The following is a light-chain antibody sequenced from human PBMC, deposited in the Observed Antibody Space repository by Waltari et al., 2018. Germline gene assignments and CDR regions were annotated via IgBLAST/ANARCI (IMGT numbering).Light chain of an antibody. CDR2: AAS. CDR1: QSISSY. CDR3: QQSYSTPPT. Sequence: DIQMTQPPSSLSASVGDRVNITCQASQSISSYLNWYQQKPGKAPKLLIYAASSLQSGVPSRFSGSRSGTDFTLTISSLQPEDFATYYCQQSYSTPPTFGQGTKVEIK. J-gene: IGKJ1*01. V-gene: IGKV1-39*01.